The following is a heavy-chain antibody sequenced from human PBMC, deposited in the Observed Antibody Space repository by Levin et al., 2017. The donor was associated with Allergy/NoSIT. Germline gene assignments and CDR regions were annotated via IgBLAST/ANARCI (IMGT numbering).Heavy chain of an antibody. CDR1: GFTFSSYW. J-gene: IGHJ6*02. CDR3: AREWLVPHYYGMDV. D-gene: IGHD6-19*01. CDR2: IKQDGSEK. Sequence: GGSLRLSCAASGFTFSSYWMSWVRQAPGKGLEWVANIKQDGSEKYYVDSVKGRFTISRDNGKNSLYLQMNSLRAEDTAVYYCAREWLVPHYYGMDVWGQGTTVTVSS. V-gene: IGHV3-7*04.